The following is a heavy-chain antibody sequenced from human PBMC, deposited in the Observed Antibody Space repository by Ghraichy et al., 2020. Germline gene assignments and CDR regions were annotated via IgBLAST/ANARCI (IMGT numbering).Heavy chain of an antibody. Sequence: SETLSLTCIVSGYSISSGYYWGWIRQPPGKGLEWIGGIHHIGSTYNNPSLKSRVTMSVDPSKNQLSLGLTAVTAADTAVYFCARVVYCGGDCYYYFDFWGQGTLFTVSS. CDR2: IHHIGST. CDR3: ARVVYCGGDCYYYFDF. V-gene: IGHV4-38-2*02. CDR1: GYSISSGYY. J-gene: IGHJ4*02. D-gene: IGHD2-21*02.